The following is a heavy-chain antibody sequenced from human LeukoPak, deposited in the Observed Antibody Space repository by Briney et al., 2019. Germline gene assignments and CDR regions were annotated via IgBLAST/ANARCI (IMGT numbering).Heavy chain of an antibody. V-gene: IGHV3-66*01. CDR2: IYSGGST. CDR1: GFTVSSNY. Sequence: GGSLRLSCAASGFTVSSNYMSWVRQAPGKGLEWVSVIYSGGSTYYADSVKGRFTISRDSSKDTPYLQMNSLRAEDTAVYYCARDRGGLGYYFDYWGQGTLVTVSS. D-gene: IGHD3-16*01. CDR3: ARDRGGLGYYFDY. J-gene: IGHJ4*02.